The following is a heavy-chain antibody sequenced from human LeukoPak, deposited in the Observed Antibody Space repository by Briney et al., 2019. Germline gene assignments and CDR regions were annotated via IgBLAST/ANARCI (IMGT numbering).Heavy chain of an antibody. Sequence: SETLSLTCTVSGYSISSGYYWGWIRQPPGKGLEWIGSIYHSGSTYYNPSLKSRVTISVDTSKNQFSLQLNSVTPEDTAVYYCARVYSSGPFDYWGQGTLVTVSS. CDR1: GYSISSGYY. J-gene: IGHJ4*02. D-gene: IGHD6-19*01. CDR3: ARVYSSGPFDY. V-gene: IGHV4-38-2*02. CDR2: IYHSGST.